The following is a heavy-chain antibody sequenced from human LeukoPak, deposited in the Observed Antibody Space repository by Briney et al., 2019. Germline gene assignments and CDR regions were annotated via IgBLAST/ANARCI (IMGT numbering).Heavy chain of an antibody. D-gene: IGHD2-2*02. Sequence: GGSLRLSCAASGFTFSSYAMSWVRQAPGKGLEWVSAISDSGGSTYYADSVKGRFTISRDNSKNTLYLQMNSLRAEDTAVYYCAKSRSSSSTSCYNYWGQGTLVTVSS. V-gene: IGHV3-23*01. CDR3: AKSRSSSSTSCYNY. CDR2: ISDSGGST. CDR1: GFTFSSYA. J-gene: IGHJ4*02.